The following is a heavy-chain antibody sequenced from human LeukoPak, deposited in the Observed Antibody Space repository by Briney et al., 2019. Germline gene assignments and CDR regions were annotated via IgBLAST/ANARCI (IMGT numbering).Heavy chain of an antibody. V-gene: IGHV3-23*01. D-gene: IGHD3-22*01. CDR3: SVMHRDYDGSGYWVQ. Sequence: PGGSLRLSCEASGFTFSSYAMSWVRQAPGKGLEWVSGISTNGGSTSYADSVKGRLTISRDNPRNMLYMEMNSLRAEDTAVYYCSVMHRDYDGSGYWVQWGQGTLVTVSS. CDR1: GFTFSSYA. J-gene: IGHJ4*02. CDR2: ISTNGGST.